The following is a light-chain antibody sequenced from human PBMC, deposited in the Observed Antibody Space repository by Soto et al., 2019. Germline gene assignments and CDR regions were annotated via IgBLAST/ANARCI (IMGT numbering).Light chain of an antibody. Sequence: EIVLTQSPGTLSLSPGERATLSCRASQSVSSSYLAWYQQKPGQAPRFLIYGASYRATGIPDRFSGSGSGTEFTLSISSLQSEDFAVYFCHQYGDSPQTFGQGTKVDIK. V-gene: IGKV3-20*01. CDR1: QSVSSSY. CDR2: GAS. CDR3: HQYGDSPQT. J-gene: IGKJ1*01.